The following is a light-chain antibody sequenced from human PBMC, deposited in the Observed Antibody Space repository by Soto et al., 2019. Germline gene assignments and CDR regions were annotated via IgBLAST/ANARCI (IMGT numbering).Light chain of an antibody. J-gene: IGKJ5*01. CDR1: QGLSSY. CDR3: QQLNSYPIT. CDR2: AAS. Sequence: DIQLTQSPSFLSASVGDRVTITCRASQGLSSYLAWYQQKPGKAPKLLIYAASTLQSVVPSRFSGSGSGTEFTLPISSLQPEDFATYYCQQLNSYPITFGQGTRLEIK. V-gene: IGKV1-9*01.